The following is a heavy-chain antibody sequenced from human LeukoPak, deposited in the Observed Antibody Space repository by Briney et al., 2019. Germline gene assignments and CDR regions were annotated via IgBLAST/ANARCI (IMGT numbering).Heavy chain of an antibody. Sequence: SETLSLTCTVSGGSISSYYWTWIRQPPGKGLEWIGYIYSSGRTNYNPPLKSQVTMSVDTSKNQFSLKVISVTAADTAVYYCARLSAGFNSSYWFDRWGQGTLVTVSS. CDR3: ARLSAGFNSSYWFDR. CDR2: IYSSGRT. J-gene: IGHJ5*02. V-gene: IGHV4-4*09. D-gene: IGHD2/OR15-2a*01. CDR1: GGSISSYY.